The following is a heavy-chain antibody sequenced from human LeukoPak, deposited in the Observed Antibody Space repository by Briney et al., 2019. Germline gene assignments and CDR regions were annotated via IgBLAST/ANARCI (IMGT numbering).Heavy chain of an antibody. D-gene: IGHD3-10*01. Sequence: GGSLRLSCKASGFNFRDYAMSWVLQAPGKGLEWVGFIRSKANGETKQYAASLKGRFTISRDDSKSIVYLQMNSLKTEDTGVYYCTNRGVDEYGSGIYTYYFDYWGQGTLVTVSS. V-gene: IGHV3-49*04. J-gene: IGHJ4*02. CDR2: IRSKANGETK. CDR3: TNRGVDEYGSGIYTYYFDY. CDR1: GFNFRDYA.